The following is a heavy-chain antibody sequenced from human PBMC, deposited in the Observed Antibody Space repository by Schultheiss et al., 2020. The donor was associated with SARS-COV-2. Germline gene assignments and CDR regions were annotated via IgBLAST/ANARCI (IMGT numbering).Heavy chain of an antibody. CDR1: SASVTSYY. CDR3: ASAARGGNV. Sequence: LSLTCSVSSASVTSYYWTWIRQSPGMGLEWVSSISPSGGSTYYADSVKGRFTISRDNAKNSLYLQMNSLRAEDTAVYYCASAARGGNVWGQGTLVTVSS. V-gene: IGHV3-11*04. D-gene: IGHD4-23*01. J-gene: IGHJ4*02. CDR2: ISPSGGST.